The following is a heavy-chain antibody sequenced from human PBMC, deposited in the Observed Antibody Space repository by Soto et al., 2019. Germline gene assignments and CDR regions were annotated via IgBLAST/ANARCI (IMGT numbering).Heavy chain of an antibody. J-gene: IGHJ3*01. V-gene: IGHV3-53*01. CDR1: GFTVSSHY. Sequence: GGSLRLSCAAFGFTVSSHYMSWVRLTPGKGLEWVSILYASESTFYADSVEGRFSISRDNSKNTAYLQLNSLRAEDTAVYYCATTVNRLIDFDVWGQGTMVTVSS. D-gene: IGHD4-17*01. CDR3: ATTVNRLIDFDV. CDR2: LYASEST.